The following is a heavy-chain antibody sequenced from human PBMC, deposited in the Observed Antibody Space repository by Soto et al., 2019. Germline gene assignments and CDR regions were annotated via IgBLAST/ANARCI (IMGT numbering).Heavy chain of an antibody. CDR3: ARASTYGSPWYYGMDV. D-gene: IGHD3-10*01. CDR1: GFIVSSNY. J-gene: IGHJ6*02. Sequence: EVQLVETGGGLIQPGGSLRLSCAASGFIVSSNYMSWVRQGPGKGLEWVSVIYSGGSTYYADSVKGRFTISRDNSQNTLYLQMNRLRAEDTAVYYCARASTYGSPWYYGMDVWGQGTTVTVSS. CDR2: IYSGGST. V-gene: IGHV3-53*02.